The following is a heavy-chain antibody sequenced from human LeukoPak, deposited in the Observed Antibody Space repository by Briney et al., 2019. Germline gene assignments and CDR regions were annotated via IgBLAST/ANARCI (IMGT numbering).Heavy chain of an antibody. Sequence: PSETLSLTCAVYGGSFSGYYWSWIRQPPGKGLEWIGEINHSGSTNYNPSLKSRVTISVDTSKNQFSLKLSSVTAADTAVYYCARHGPRYSSGYFTHNWFDPWGQGTLVTVSS. J-gene: IGHJ5*02. CDR1: GGSFSGYY. CDR3: ARHGPRYSSGYFTHNWFDP. V-gene: IGHV4-34*01. CDR2: INHSGST. D-gene: IGHD3-22*01.